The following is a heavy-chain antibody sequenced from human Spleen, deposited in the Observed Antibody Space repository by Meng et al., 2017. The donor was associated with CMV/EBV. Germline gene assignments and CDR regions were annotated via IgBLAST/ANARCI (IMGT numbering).Heavy chain of an antibody. J-gene: IGHJ4*02. Sequence: ASVKVSCKASGYTFTNYGISWVRQAPGQGLEWMGWISAYNGNTNFAQKFQGRVTMTTDTSTSTAYMDLSSLRSEDTAVYYCASSSTVTTSGLFDYWGQGTLVTVSS. CDR2: ISAYNGNT. CDR1: GYTFTNYG. D-gene: IGHD4-11*01. CDR3: ASSSTVTTSGLFDY. V-gene: IGHV1-18*01.